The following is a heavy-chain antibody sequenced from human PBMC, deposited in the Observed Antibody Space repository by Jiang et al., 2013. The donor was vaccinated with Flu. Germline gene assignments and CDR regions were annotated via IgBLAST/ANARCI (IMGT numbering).Heavy chain of an antibody. D-gene: IGHD4-23*01. V-gene: IGHV1-69*02. J-gene: IGHJ4*02. CDR1: GGTFSSYT. CDR3: ARGRGTTVVTPGNPLDY. Sequence: QSGSELKKPGSSVKVSCKASGGTFSSYTISWVRQAPGQGLEWMGRIIPILGIANYAQKFQGRVTITADKSTSTAYMELSSLRSEDTAVYYCARGRGTTVVTPGNPLDYWGQGTLVTVSS. CDR2: IIPILGIA.